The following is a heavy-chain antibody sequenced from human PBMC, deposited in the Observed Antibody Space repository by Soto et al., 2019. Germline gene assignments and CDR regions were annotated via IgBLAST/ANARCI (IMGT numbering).Heavy chain of an antibody. J-gene: IGHJ4*02. D-gene: IGHD2-2*01. CDR2: ISGSGGST. CDR1: GFTFSGYA. CDR3: AKALGSRTCFHY. V-gene: IGHV3-23*01. Sequence: GGSLRLSCAASGFTFSGYAMSWPRQAPGVGLEWVSAISGSGGSTYYADSVKGRFTISRDHSNITLYLPMNSLRADATAVYYSAKALGSRTCFHYCGQGPLVTDS.